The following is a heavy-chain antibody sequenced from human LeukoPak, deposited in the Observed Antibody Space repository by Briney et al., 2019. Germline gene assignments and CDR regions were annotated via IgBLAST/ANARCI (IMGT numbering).Heavy chain of an antibody. CDR2: SSGSGGST. D-gene: IGHD3-9*01. J-gene: IGHJ4*02. CDR3: QKTAYDILTGYYSPDY. CDR1: GFTFSSYA. V-gene: IGHV3-23*01. Sequence: GGYLKISFAASGFTFSSYAMSRVRQAPGKELKRVSDSSGSGGSTYYADSVKGRFTISRDNSKNTLYLQMNSLRAEDTFFFFKQKTAYDILTGYYSPDYWGQGTLVTVSS.